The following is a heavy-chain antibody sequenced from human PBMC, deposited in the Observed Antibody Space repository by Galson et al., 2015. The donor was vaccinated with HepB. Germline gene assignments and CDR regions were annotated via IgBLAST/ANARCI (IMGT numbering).Heavy chain of an antibody. CDR1: GGSISSSSYY. CDR2: IYYSGST. Sequence: ETLSLTCTVPGGSISSSSYYWGWVRQPPGKGLEWIGSIYYSGSTYYNPSLKSRVTISVDTSKNQFSLKLSSVTAADTAVYYCARWRIAAAENWFDPWGQGTLVTVSS. CDR3: ARWRIAAAENWFDP. J-gene: IGHJ5*02. V-gene: IGHV4-39*01. D-gene: IGHD6-13*01.